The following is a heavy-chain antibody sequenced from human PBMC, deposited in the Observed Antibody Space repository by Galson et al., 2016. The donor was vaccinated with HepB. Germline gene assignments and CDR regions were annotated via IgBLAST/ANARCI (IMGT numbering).Heavy chain of an antibody. CDR2: ISGSGGST. CDR3: AKDPRRIPKVRGVISYYCYGMDV. V-gene: IGHV3-23*01. J-gene: IGHJ6*02. Sequence: SLRLSCADSGFTFSSYAMSWVRQAPGKGLEWVSAISGSGGSTYYADSVKGRFTISRDKSKNTLYLQMNSLKAAETAVYYCAKDPRRIPKVRGVISYYCYGMDVWGQGTTVTVSS. D-gene: IGHD3-10*01. CDR1: GFTFSSYA.